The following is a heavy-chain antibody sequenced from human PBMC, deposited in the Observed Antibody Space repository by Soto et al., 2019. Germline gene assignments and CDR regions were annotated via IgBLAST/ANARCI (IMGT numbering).Heavy chain of an antibody. J-gene: IGHJ4*02. D-gene: IGHD2-2*01. V-gene: IGHV3-7*01. Sequence: EVQLVQSGGDLVQPGGSLRLSCVASGFTFSTYWMTWVRQAPGMGLEWVAGIKEDASEEVYVDSVKGRFSISRDNAKNSLYLQLNRLRADDTAVYCATAISSPFSNFDSWGQGSLVTVSS. CDR3: ATAISSPFSNFDS. CDR2: IKEDASEE. CDR1: GFTFSTYW.